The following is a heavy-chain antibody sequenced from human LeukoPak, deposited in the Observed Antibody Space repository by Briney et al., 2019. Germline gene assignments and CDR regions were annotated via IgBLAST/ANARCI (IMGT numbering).Heavy chain of an antibody. J-gene: IGHJ3*02. D-gene: IGHD1-1*01. CDR3: ARERLTLRAFDI. CDR2: IYYSGST. Sequence: PSETLSLTCTVSGGSISSGDYYWSWIRQPPGKGLEWIGYIYYSGSTYYNPSLKSRVTISVDTSKNQFSLKLSSVTAADTAVYYCARERLTLRAFDIWGQGTMVTVSS. CDR1: GGSISSGDYY. V-gene: IGHV4-30-4*01.